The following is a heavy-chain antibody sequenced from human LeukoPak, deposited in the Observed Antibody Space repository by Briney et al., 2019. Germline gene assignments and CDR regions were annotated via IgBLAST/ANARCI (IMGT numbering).Heavy chain of an antibody. J-gene: IGHJ6*03. V-gene: IGHV4-34*01. D-gene: IGHD5-18*01. CDR3: ARGRRIQPYYYYYMDV. Sequence: PSETLSLTXAVYGGSFSGYYWSWIRQPPGKGLEWIGEINHSGSTNYNPSLKSRVTISVDTSKNQFSLKLSSVTAADTAVYYCARGRRIQPYYYYYMDVWGKGTTVTVSS. CDR1: GGSFSGYY. CDR2: INHSGST.